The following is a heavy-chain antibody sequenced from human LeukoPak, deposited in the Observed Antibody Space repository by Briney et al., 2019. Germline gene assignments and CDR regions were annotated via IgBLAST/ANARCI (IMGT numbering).Heavy chain of an antibody. CDR2: IRYDGSNK. D-gene: IGHD1-26*01. Sequence: GGSLRLSCAASGFTFSSYAMHWVRQAPGKGLEWVAFIRYDGSNKYYADSVKGRFTISRDNSKNTLHLQMSSLRAEDTAVYYCAKGGYSGNYYGGFDFWGQGTLVTVSS. CDR1: GFTFSSYA. V-gene: IGHV3-30*02. CDR3: AKGGYSGNYYGGFDF. J-gene: IGHJ4*02.